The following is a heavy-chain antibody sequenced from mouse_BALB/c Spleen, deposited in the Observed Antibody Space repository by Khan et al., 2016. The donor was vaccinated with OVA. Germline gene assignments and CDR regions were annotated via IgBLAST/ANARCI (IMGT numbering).Heavy chain of an antibody. D-gene: IGHD2-14*01. Sequence: QIQLVQSGAELARPGASVKMSCKASGYTFTTYTMHWVKQRPGQGLEWIGYINPSNGYTNYNQKFKDKSTLTADKSSSTAYMQLSSLTSDNSAVYYCAREGDYYRSDGLFSYWGQGTLVTVSA. CDR3: AREGDYYRSDGLFSY. V-gene: IGHV1-4*01. J-gene: IGHJ3*01. CDR2: INPSNGYT. CDR1: GYTFTTYT.